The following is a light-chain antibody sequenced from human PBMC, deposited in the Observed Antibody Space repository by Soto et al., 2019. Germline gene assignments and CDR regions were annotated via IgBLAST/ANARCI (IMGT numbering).Light chain of an antibody. CDR3: QQFNSYPLT. CDR1: QGLSNS. J-gene: IGKJ4*01. CDR2: AAS. V-gene: IGKV1-9*01. Sequence: DIQLTQSPSFLSASVGDRVTVTCRASQGLSNSLAWYQQKPGIAPKLLIYAASTLQSGVPSRFSGSGSGTEFTLTITTLQPEDFATYYCQQFNSYPLTFGGGTKVEIK.